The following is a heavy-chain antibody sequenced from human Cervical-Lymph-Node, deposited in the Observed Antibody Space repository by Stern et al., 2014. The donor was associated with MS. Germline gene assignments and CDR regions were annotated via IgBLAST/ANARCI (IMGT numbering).Heavy chain of an antibody. V-gene: IGHV4-31*03. CDR2: IYYSGST. D-gene: IGHD4-17*01. Sequence: QVQLKESGPGLVKPSQTLSLTCTVSGGSISSGGYYWSWIRQHPGKGLEWIGYIYYSGSTYYNPSLKSRVTILVDKSKNQFPLKLSSVTAADTAVYYCARSYDDYRAFDIWGQGTMVTVSS. J-gene: IGHJ3*02. CDR1: GGSISSGGYY. CDR3: ARSYDDYRAFDI.